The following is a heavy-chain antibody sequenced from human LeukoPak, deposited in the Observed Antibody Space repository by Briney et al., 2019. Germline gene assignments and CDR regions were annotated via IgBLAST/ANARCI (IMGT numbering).Heavy chain of an antibody. CDR2: ISYDGSNK. CDR3: ARAARGYCSGGSCYLDY. CDR1: GFTFSSYA. Sequence: PGRSRRLSCAASGFTFSSYAMHWVRQAPGKGLEWVAVISYDGSNKYYADSVKVRFTISRDNSKNTLYLQMNSLRAEDTAVYYCARAARGYCSGGSCYLDYWGQGTLVTVSS. J-gene: IGHJ4*02. D-gene: IGHD2-15*01. V-gene: IGHV3-30*04.